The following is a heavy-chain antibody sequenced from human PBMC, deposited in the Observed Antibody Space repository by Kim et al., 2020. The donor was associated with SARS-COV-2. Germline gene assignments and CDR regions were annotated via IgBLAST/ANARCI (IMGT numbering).Heavy chain of an antibody. V-gene: IGHV3-66*01. CDR2: IYSGGST. CDR1: GFTVSSNY. Sequence: GGSLRLSCAASGFTVSSNYMSWVRQAPGKGLEWVSVIYSGGSTYYADSVKGRFTISRDNSKNTLYLQMNSLRAEDTAVYYCARDRQSQYGMDVWGQGTTVTVSS. CDR3: ARDRQSQYGMDV. J-gene: IGHJ6*02.